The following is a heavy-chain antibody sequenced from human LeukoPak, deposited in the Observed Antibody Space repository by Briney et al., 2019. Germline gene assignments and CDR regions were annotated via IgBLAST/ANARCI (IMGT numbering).Heavy chain of an antibody. J-gene: IGHJ4*02. CDR2: ISWNSGSI. Sequence: PGRSLRLSCAASGFTFDDYAMHWVRQAPGKGLEWVSGISWNSGSIGYADSVKGRFTISRDNAKNSLYLQMNSLRAEDTALYYCAKGSYYDILTGYYELDYWGQGTLVTVSS. D-gene: IGHD3-9*01. CDR3: AKGSYYDILTGYYELDY. CDR1: GFTFDDYA. V-gene: IGHV3-9*01.